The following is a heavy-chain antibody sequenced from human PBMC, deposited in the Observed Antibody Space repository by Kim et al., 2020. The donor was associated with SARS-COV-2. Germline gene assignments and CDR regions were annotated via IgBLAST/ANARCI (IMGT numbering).Heavy chain of an antibody. D-gene: IGHD3-3*01. CDR2: IYYSGST. J-gene: IGHJ6*01. CDR1: GGSISSSSYY. V-gene: IGHV4-39*01. CDR3: ARSRITIFGVVINYGM. Sequence: SETLSLTCTVSGGSISSSSYYWGWIRQPPGKGLEWIGSIYYSGSTYYNPSLKSRVTISVDTSKNQFSLKLSSVTAADTAVYYCARSRITIFGVVINYGM.